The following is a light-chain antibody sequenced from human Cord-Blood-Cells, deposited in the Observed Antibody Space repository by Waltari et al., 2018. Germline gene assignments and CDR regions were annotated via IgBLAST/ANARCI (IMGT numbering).Light chain of an antibody. J-gene: IGLJ1*01. Sequence: SALTQPASVSGSPGQSITISCTGTSRDVGSYNLVSWYQQHPGKAPKLMIYEGSKRHSGVSNRFSGSKSGNTASLTISGLQAEDEADYYCCSYAGSSTYVFGTGTKVTVL. CDR2: EGS. CDR3: CSYAGSSTYV. CDR1: SRDVGSYNL. V-gene: IGLV2-23*01.